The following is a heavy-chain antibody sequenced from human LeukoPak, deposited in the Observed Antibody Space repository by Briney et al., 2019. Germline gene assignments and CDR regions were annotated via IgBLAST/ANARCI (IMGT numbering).Heavy chain of an antibody. D-gene: IGHD3-10*01. CDR1: GYSFTSYW. Sequence: GESLKISCKGSGYSFTSYWIGWVRQMPGKGLEWMGIIYPGDSDTRYSPSFQGQVTISADKSISTAYLQWSSPKASDTAMYYCVTHFYGSGSPPSLYMDVWGKGTTVTVSS. V-gene: IGHV5-51*01. CDR2: IYPGDSDT. CDR3: VTHFYGSGSPPSLYMDV. J-gene: IGHJ6*03.